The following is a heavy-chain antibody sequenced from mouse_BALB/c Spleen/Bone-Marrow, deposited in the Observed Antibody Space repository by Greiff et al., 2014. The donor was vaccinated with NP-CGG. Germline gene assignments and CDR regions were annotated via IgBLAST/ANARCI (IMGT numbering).Heavy chain of an antibody. CDR3: ARRGIYYDYLYDRDY. J-gene: IGHJ4*01. CDR2: INSNGGST. Sequence: EVKLMESGGGLVQPGGSLKLSCAASGFTFSSYGMSWVRQTPDKRLELVATINSNGGSTYYPDSVKGRFTISRDNAKNTLYLQMSSLKSEDTAMYYCARRGIYYDYLYDRDYWGQGTSATVSS. D-gene: IGHD2-4*01. CDR1: GFTFSSYG. V-gene: IGHV5-6-3*01.